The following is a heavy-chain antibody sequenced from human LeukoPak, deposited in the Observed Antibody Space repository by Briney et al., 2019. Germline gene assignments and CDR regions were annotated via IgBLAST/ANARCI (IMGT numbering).Heavy chain of an antibody. CDR3: ASLVAAAGTEDFDY. J-gene: IGHJ4*02. D-gene: IGHD6-13*01. Sequence: GGSLRLSCAASGFTFSSYWMHWVRQAPGKGLVWVSRINSDGSSTSYADSVKGRFTISRDNAKNTLYLQMNSLRAEDTAVYYCASLVAAAGTEDFDYWGQGTLVTVSS. CDR2: INSDGSST. CDR1: GFTFSSYW. V-gene: IGHV3-74*01.